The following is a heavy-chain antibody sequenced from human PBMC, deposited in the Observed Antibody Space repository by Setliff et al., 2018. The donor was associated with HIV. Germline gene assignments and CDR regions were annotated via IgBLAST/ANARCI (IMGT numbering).Heavy chain of an antibody. CDR3: ARDVRYSTSSWDY. CDR2: IKHDGSEK. Sequence: GESLKISCAASGFTFSNYWMSWVRQTPEKGLEWVANIKHDGSEKYYVDSVKGRFTISRDNAKNSLYLQMNTLRAEDTAVYYCARDVRYSTSSWDYWGQGALVTVSS. CDR1: GFTFSNYW. V-gene: IGHV3-7*03. J-gene: IGHJ4*02. D-gene: IGHD6-6*01.